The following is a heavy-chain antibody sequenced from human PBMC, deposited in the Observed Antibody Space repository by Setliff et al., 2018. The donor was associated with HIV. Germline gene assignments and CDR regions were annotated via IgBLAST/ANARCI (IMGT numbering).Heavy chain of an antibody. CDR2: IIPMLGIT. J-gene: IGHJ3*02. CDR1: GGTFSSYA. CDR3: ASSFGGNSLRHEAAFDI. V-gene: IGHV1-69*10. D-gene: IGHD2-21*02. Sequence: SVKVSCKATGGTFSSYAMSWVRQAPGQGLEWMGAIIPMLGITNYAQKFQGRVTMIADKSTGTAYMDLSSLPSDDTAVYYCASSFGGNSLRHEAAFDIWGPGTMVTVSS.